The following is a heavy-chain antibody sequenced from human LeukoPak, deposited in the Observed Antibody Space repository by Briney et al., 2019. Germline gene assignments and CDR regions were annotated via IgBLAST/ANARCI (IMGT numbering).Heavy chain of an antibody. CDR2: IYYSGST. CDR3: ARETSGAVAAFDI. Sequence: SETLSLTCTVSGGSISSYYWSWIRQPPGKGLEWIGYIYYSGSTNYNPSPKSRVTISVDTSKNQFSLKLSSVTAADTAVYYCARETSGAVAAFDIWGQGTMVTVSS. V-gene: IGHV4-59*01. J-gene: IGHJ3*02. CDR1: GGSISSYY. D-gene: IGHD6-19*01.